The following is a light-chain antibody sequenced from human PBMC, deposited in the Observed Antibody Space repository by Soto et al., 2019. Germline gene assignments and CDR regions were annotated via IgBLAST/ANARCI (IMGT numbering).Light chain of an antibody. V-gene: IGKV2-30*02. Sequence: DSVLTQSPVSLPVELGRKACISCTRTPPPLHSDGNTYLNWFHQRPGQSPRRLLYRVSNRDSGVPDRISGSGSGTYFTLYISRVAAEDVGVYYCLQGTHWPRTFGKWTKVDIK. CDR3: LQGTHWPRT. CDR2: RVS. J-gene: IGKJ1*01. CDR1: PPPLHSDGNTY.